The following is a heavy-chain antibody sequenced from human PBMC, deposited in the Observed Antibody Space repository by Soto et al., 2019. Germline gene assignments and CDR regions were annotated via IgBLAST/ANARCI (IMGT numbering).Heavy chain of an antibody. V-gene: IGHV3-9*01. J-gene: IGHJ6*03. CDR3: AKDVQTHYYYMDA. CDR2: VRSTSGTM. CDR1: GFTFDDYA. Sequence: EVQLVESGGGLVQPGRSLRLSCAASGFTFDDYAMHWVRQAPGKGLEWVAGVRSTSGTMGYADSVRGRFTIARDNAKNSLYLQMNSLRAEDTALYYCAKDVQTHYYYMDAWSKGTTLTVSS.